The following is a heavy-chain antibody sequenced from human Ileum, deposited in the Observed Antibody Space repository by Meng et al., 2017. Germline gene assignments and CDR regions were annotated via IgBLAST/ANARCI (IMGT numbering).Heavy chain of an antibody. V-gene: IGHV4-61*01. D-gene: IGHD5-18*01. Sequence: QDPSPGLVRPSEPLSPTSPVAGGSVSSCSYYWNWIRQPPGKGPECIAYIYYTGSTNYNPSLKSRVIISADTSKNQFSLKLSSVTAADTAVYYCARAETALDYWGQGTLVTVSS. J-gene: IGHJ4*02. CDR1: GGSVSSCSYY. CDR2: IYYTGST. CDR3: ARAETALDY.